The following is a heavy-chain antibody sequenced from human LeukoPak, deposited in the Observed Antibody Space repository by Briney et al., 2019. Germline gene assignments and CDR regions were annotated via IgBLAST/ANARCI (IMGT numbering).Heavy chain of an antibody. CDR1: GFTFSNYA. J-gene: IGHJ4*02. CDR2: ISGSGGST. Sequence: GSLRLSCAASGFTFSNYAMSWVRQAPGKGLEWVSAISGSGGSTYYADSVKGRFTISRDNSKNTLYLQMNSLRAEDTAVYCCAKDFYYDILTGSRIRGYFDYWGQGTLVTVSS. V-gene: IGHV3-23*01. CDR3: AKDFYYDILTGSRIRGYFDY. D-gene: IGHD3-9*01.